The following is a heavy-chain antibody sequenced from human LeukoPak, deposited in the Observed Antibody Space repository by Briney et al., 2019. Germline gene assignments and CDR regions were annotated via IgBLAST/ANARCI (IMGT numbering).Heavy chain of an antibody. CDR1: GGSISSYY. D-gene: IGHD3-10*01. V-gene: IGHV4-59*12. J-gene: IGHJ4*02. CDR3: ARGSYGSGSYN. CDR2: IYYSGST. Sequence: SETLSLTCTVSGGSISSYYWSWIRQPPGKGLEWIGYIYYSGSTNYNPSLKSRVTISVDTSKNQFSLKLSSVTAADTAVYYCARGSYGSGSYNWGQGTLVTVSS.